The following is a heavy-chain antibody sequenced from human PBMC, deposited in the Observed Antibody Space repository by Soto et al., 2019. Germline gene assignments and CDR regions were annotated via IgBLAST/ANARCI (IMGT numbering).Heavy chain of an antibody. Sequence: QVQLQESGPGLVKPSETLSLTCTVSGGFVNSDTHSWSWIRQTPGKRLEWIGFIYSGGSTKNPSLRSRVTMSVDTSKNQFSLKLRYVIVADTAVYHCARFVRSCSATTCSTRADVGGQGITVTVSS. CDR1: GGFVNSDTHS. CDR3: ARFVRSCSATTCSTRADV. V-gene: IGHV4-61*01. CDR2: IYSGGST. D-gene: IGHD2-2*01. J-gene: IGHJ6*02.